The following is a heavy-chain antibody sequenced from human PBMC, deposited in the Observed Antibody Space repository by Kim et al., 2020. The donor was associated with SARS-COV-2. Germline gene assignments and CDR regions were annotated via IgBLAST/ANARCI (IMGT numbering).Heavy chain of an antibody. J-gene: IGHJ4*02. CDR2: GNGNA. V-gene: IGHV1-3*01. Sequence: GNGNAIYSQNIQGRDTFTTDTSASTGYMEMSSLRSEDSAVYYCLEGYYFDYWGQGTLVTVSS. D-gene: IGHD2-15*01. CDR3: LEGYYFDY.